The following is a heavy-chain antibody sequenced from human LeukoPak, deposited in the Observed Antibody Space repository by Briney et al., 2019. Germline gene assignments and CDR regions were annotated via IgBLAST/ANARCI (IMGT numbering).Heavy chain of an antibody. D-gene: IGHD1-26*01. J-gene: IGHJ4*02. CDR3: ARYALGLDS. CDR2: ISSSGRTR. Sequence: GGSLRLSCAASGFTFISYEMKWVRQAPGKGLEWVSYISSSGRTRNYADSVKGRFAISRDNANNSLFLHMNSLRAEDTAVYYCARYALGLDSWGQGTLVTVSS. CDR1: GFTFISYE. V-gene: IGHV3-48*03.